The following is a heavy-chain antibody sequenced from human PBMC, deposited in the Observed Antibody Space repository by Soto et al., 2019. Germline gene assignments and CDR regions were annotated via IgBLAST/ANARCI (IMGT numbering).Heavy chain of an antibody. CDR2: IDPSDSYT. D-gene: IGHD6-13*01. J-gene: IGHJ5*02. CDR1: GCSFTSYW. CDR3: ARHSVRAAAGGWFDP. V-gene: IGHV5-10-1*01. Sequence: PGESLKISCKGSGCSFTSYWISWVRQMPGKGLEWMGRIDPSDSYTNYSPSFQGHVTISADKSISTAYLQWSSLKASDTAMYYCARHSVRAAAGGWFDPWGQGTLVTVSS.